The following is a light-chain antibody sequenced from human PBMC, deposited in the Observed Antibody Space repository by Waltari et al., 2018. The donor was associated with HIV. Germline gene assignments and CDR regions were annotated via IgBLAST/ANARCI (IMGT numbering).Light chain of an antibody. CDR3: QQTYSPLLT. CDR1: QTISYY. V-gene: IGKV1-39*01. CDR2: GAS. Sequence: DIQMTQSPSSLSTSVGDRVTITCRASQTISYYLNWFQQKPGKAPKLLIYGASNLQSGVPSRFSGSGSGTDFNFTISSLQLEDFATYYCQQTYSPLLTFGGGTRVESK. J-gene: IGKJ4*01.